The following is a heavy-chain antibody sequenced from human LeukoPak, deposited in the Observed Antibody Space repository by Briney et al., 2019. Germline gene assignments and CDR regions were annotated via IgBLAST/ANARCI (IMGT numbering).Heavy chain of an antibody. CDR1: GFTFSSYW. Sequence: GGSLRLSCAASGFTFSSYWLHWVRQALGKGLVWVSRIKGDERSTNYADSVKGRFTISRDNAKNTVYLEMNSLRAEDTAVYYCVRGQLWSYYHDYWGQGTLVTVSS. CDR2: IKGDERST. CDR3: VRGQLWSYYHDY. D-gene: IGHD5-18*01. V-gene: IGHV3-74*01. J-gene: IGHJ4*02.